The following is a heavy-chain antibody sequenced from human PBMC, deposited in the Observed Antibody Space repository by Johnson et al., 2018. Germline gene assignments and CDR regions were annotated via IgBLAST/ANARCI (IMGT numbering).Heavy chain of an antibody. J-gene: IGHJ3*01. CDR3: ARAQVELV. CDR1: GFTFSSYW. Sequence: VQLVESGGGLVQPGGSLRLSCAASGFTFSSYWMSWVRQAPGKGLEWVANIKQDGGEKSYVDSVKGRFTISRDNAKNSLYLQMNSRRAEDKAVDYRARAQVELVWGQGTMVTVSS. V-gene: IGHV3-7*01. CDR2: IKQDGGEK. D-gene: IGHD1-7*01.